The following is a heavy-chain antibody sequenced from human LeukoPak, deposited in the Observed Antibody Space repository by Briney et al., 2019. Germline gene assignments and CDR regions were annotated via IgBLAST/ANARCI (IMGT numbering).Heavy chain of an antibody. V-gene: IGHV1-69*04. CDR1: GRTFSSYA. Sequence: SVKVPCKASGRTFSSYAISWVRQAPGQGLEWMGRIIPILGIANYAQKFQGRVTITADKSTSTAYMELSSLRSEDTAVYYCARDYYDSSGYYRHDYWGQGTLVTVSS. CDR3: ARDYYDSSGYYRHDY. CDR2: IIPILGIA. J-gene: IGHJ4*02. D-gene: IGHD3-22*01.